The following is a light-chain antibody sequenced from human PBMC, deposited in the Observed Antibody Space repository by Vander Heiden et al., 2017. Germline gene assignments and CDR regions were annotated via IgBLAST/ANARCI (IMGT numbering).Light chain of an antibody. CDR2: WAS. CDR1: QTVLYRSDNQNY. J-gene: IGKJ4*01. V-gene: IGKV4-1*01. Sequence: IVMTQSPDSLAVSLGERATIHCNSSQTVLYRSDNQNYLGWYQQKAGQPPKLLISWASTRESGVPDRFSASGSGTDFTLTISSLQGEDVAVYFCQQYYTTPFSFGGGTKVEI. CDR3: QQYYTTPFS.